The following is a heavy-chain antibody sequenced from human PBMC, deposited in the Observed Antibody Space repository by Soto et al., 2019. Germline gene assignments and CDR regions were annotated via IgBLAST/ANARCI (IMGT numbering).Heavy chain of an antibody. V-gene: IGHV4-4*02. CDR3: ARDEIAAAGLPSGWFDP. Sequence: QVQLQESGPGLVKPSGTLSLTCAVSGGSISSSNWWSWVRQPPGKGLEWIGEIYHSGSTNYNPSLKSRVTISVHQSKNQFSLKLSSVTAADTAVYYCARDEIAAAGLPSGWFDPWGQGTLVTVSS. J-gene: IGHJ5*02. CDR2: IYHSGST. CDR1: GGSISSSNW. D-gene: IGHD6-13*01.